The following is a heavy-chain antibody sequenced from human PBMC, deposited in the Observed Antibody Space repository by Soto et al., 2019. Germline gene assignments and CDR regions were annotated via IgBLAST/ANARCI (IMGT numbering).Heavy chain of an antibody. J-gene: IGHJ4*02. V-gene: IGHV4-31*03. CDR2: IYYSGTT. CDR3: ASGGGYIWQNYLDV. CDR1: GGSINSGGSY. Sequence: SETLSLTCTVPGGSINSGGSYWTWIRHHPWKGLEWFGNIYYSGTTHYNPSLEGRVFISLDTSRNQFSLKVTSVTAADSAVYYRASGGGYIWQNYLDVWGLRILVTVSS. D-gene: IGHD6-25*01.